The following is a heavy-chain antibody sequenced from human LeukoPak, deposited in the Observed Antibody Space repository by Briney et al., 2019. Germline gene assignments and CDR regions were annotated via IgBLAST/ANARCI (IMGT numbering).Heavy chain of an antibody. J-gene: IGHJ5*02. D-gene: IGHD2-2*02. CDR1: GYTFTGYY. V-gene: IGHV1-2*02. Sequence: ASVKVSCKASGYTFTGYYMHWVRRAPGQGLEWMGWINPNSGGTNYAQKFQGRVTMTRDTSISTAYMELSRLRSDDTAVYYCARFQIVVVPAAINWFDPWGQGTLVTVSS. CDR2: INPNSGGT. CDR3: ARFQIVVVPAAINWFDP.